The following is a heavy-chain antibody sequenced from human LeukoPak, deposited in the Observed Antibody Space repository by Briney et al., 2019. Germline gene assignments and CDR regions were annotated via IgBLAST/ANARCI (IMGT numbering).Heavy chain of an antibody. CDR3: ATEGCSGGSCPPKFDY. J-gene: IGHJ4*02. V-gene: IGHV1-24*01. D-gene: IGHD2-15*01. Sequence: ASVKVSCMVSGYTLTELSMRWVRQAPGKELEWMGGFDPEDGETIYAQKFRGRVTMTEDTSTDTAYMELSSLRSEDTAVYYCATEGCSGGSCPPKFDYWGQGTLVTVSS. CDR2: FDPEDGET. CDR1: GYTLTELS.